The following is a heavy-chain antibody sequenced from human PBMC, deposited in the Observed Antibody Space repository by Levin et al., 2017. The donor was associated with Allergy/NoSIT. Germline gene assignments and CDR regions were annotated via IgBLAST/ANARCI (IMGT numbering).Heavy chain of an antibody. V-gene: IGHV3-23*01. D-gene: IGHD6-19*01. Sequence: GESLKISCGAAGFTFSRHAMSWVRQAPGKGLEWVSGLSGSGDDTYYADSVKGRFTISRDNSKNTLFLQMNSLRAEDTAIYYCAKGSQVSGPVVGLDYGMDVWGQGTTVTVSS. CDR1: GFTFSRHA. CDR3: AKGSQVSGPVVGLDYGMDV. CDR2: LSGSGDDT. J-gene: IGHJ6*02.